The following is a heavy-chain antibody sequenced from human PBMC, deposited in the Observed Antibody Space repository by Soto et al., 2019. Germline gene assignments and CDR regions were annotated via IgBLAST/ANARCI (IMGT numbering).Heavy chain of an antibody. V-gene: IGHV1-69*13. J-gene: IGHJ4*02. CDR2: IVPVFGRP. Sequence: SVKVSCKASGGSFSNFGISWVRQAPGQGLEWMGGIVPVFGRPNYAQRFRGRLTITADESTSTGYMELISLRSDDTAVYYCAREESGYNFWGQGTQVTVSS. CDR3: AREESGYNF. CDR1: GGSFSNFG. D-gene: IGHD5-12*01.